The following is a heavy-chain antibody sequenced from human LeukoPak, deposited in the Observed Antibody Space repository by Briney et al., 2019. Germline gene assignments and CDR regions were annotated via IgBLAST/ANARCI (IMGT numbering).Heavy chain of an antibody. V-gene: IGHV4-59*01. J-gene: IGHJ6*02. Sequence: SETLSLTCTVSGGSISSYYWSWIRQPPGRGLEWIGYISHSGTTNHNPSLKSRVTISVDTSRNQFSVKLTSVTAADTAVYYCARDRTYSDSSGTAHFGMDVWGQGTTVTVSS. D-gene: IGHD1-26*01. CDR3: ARDRTYSDSSGTAHFGMDV. CDR2: ISHSGTT. CDR1: GGSISSYY.